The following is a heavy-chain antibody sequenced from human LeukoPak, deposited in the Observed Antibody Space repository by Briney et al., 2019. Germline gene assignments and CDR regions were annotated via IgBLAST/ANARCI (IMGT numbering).Heavy chain of an antibody. CDR2: INPNSGGT. V-gene: IGHV1-2*06. J-gene: IGHJ4*02. Sequence: ASVKVSCKASGYTFTGYYIHWVRQAPGQGLEWMGRINPNSGGTNYVQKFQGRVTMPRDTSISTAYMELSRLRSDDTAVYYCARCRNYYDSQLPDYWGQGTLVTVSS. CDR1: GYTFTGYY. CDR3: ARCRNYYDSQLPDY. D-gene: IGHD3-22*01.